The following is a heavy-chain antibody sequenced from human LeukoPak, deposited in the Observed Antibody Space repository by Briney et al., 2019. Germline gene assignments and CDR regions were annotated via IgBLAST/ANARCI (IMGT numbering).Heavy chain of an antibody. D-gene: IGHD3-22*01. Sequence: GGSLRLSCAASGFTFSTYAMTWLRQAPGKGLEWVSALNYNGGNTYYADSVKGRFTISRDNSKNTLYLQMNSLRAEDTAVYYCAKDQSYYDSSGYLIDYWGQGTLVTVSS. CDR3: AKDQSYYDSSGYLIDY. CDR1: GFTFSTYA. CDR2: LNYNGGNT. V-gene: IGHV3-23*01. J-gene: IGHJ4*02.